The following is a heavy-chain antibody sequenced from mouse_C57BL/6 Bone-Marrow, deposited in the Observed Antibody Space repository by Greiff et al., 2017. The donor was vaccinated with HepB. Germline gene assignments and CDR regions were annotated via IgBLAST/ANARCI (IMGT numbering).Heavy chain of an antibody. CDR3: AMSYFDY. CDR2: FHPSDSDT. J-gene: IGHJ2*01. Sequence: QVQLKQPGAELVKPGASVKVSCKASGYTFTSYWMHWVKQRPGQGLEWIGRFHPSDSDTNYNQKFKGKATLTVDKSSSTAYMQLSSLTSEDSAVYYCAMSYFDYWGQGTTLTVSS. V-gene: IGHV1-74*01. CDR1: GYTFTSYW.